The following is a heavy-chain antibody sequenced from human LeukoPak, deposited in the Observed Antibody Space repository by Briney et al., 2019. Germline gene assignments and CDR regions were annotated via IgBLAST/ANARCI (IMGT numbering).Heavy chain of an antibody. Sequence: ASVKVSCKAAGYTFTSYAISWVRQAPGQGLEWMGWINPNSGGTNYAQKFQGRVTMTRDTSISTAYMELSRLRSDDTAVYYCARDLEYSRDAFDIWGQGTMVTVSS. CDR2: INPNSGGT. J-gene: IGHJ3*02. CDR3: ARDLEYSRDAFDI. D-gene: IGHD6-6*01. V-gene: IGHV1-2*02. CDR1: GYTFTSYA.